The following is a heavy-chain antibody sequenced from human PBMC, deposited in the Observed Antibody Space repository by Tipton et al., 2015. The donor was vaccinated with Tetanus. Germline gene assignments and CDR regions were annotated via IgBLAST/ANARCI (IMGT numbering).Heavy chain of an antibody. V-gene: IGHV3-7*01. CDR3: ARGRRSMVRNVMFYFDF. J-gene: IGHJ4*02. D-gene: IGHD3-10*01. CDR1: GFPFSNYA. CDR2: IQNDGGET. Sequence: SLRLSCAASGFPFSNYAMSWVRQAPGKGLEWVANIQNDGGETYHLESVRGRFTISRDNAKNSLYLQMSSLRVEDTAVYYCARGRRSMVRNVMFYFDFWGQGSLVTVSS.